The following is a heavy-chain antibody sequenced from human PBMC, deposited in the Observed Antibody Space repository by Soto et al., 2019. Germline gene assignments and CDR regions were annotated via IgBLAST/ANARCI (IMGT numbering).Heavy chain of an antibody. CDR2: IYYSGNT. CDR1: GGSISSDIHY. V-gene: IGHV4-39*01. J-gene: IGHJ3*02. Sequence: QLQLQESGPGLVKPSETLSLTCTVSGGSISSDIHYWGWIRQPPGKGLEWIGTIYYSGNTYYNPSLRSRATISMHTSTNQFSLRLTAVTAADTAVYYCARHTDCGSGSSCLGSDNMDTDAFDIWGQGTMVTVS. D-gene: IGHD3-10*01. CDR3: ARHTDCGSGSSCLGSDNMDTDAFDI.